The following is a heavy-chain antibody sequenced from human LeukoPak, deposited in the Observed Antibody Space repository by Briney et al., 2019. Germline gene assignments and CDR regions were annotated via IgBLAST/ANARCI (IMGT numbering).Heavy chain of an antibody. V-gene: IGHV3-48*01. J-gene: IGHJ6*02. CDR2: ITGSSSAT. CDR3: TTLDYYYGLDV. Sequence: HSGGSLRLSCAASGFTFSSYWMSWVRQAPGKGLEWVAYITGSSSATFYADSVEGRFTISRDNAKNSLYLQMNSLRAEDSAVYYCTTLDYYYGLDVWGRGTTVTVSS. CDR1: GFTFSSYW. D-gene: IGHD3-3*01.